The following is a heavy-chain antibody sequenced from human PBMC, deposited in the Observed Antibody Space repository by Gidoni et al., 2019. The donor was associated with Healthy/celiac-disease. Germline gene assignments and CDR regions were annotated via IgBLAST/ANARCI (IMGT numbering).Heavy chain of an antibody. V-gene: IGHV4-30-2*01. CDR1: RGSISSGGYS. J-gene: IGHJ6*02. Sequence: QLQLQQSGSGLVKPSQPLSLTCAVSRGSISSGGYSWSWIRQPPGKGLEWIGYIYHSGSTYYNPSLKSRVTISVDRSKNQFSLKLSSVTAADTAVYYCARGGVWLNGMDVWGQGTTVTVSS. CDR2: IYHSGST. CDR3: ARGGVWLNGMDV. D-gene: IGHD2-21*01.